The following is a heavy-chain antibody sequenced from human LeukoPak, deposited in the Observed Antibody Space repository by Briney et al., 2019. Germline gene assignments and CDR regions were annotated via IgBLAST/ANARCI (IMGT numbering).Heavy chain of an antibody. Sequence: GGSLRLSCGASGFTFNSYAVSWVRQAPGKGLEWVSAISGSGGGTYCADSVKGRFTISRDNSKNTVYLQMNSLSTEDTAVYYCAKTTTGYSSGRYPGWPVDCWGQGTLVTVSS. D-gene: IGHD6-19*01. V-gene: IGHV3-23*01. CDR1: GFTFNSYA. CDR3: AKTTTGYSSGRYPGWPVDC. CDR2: ISGSGGGT. J-gene: IGHJ4*02.